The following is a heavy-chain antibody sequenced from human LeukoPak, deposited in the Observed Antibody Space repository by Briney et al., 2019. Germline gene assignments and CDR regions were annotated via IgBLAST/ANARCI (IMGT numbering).Heavy chain of an antibody. D-gene: IGHD1-1*01. CDR2: IRYDGTIK. J-gene: IGHJ4*02. V-gene: IGHV3-30*02. Sequence: PGGSLRLSCAASGFTFTDYGIHWVRQAPGKGLEWVAFIRYDGTIKYYADSVKGRFTISRDNSRNTLYLQMNSLRTEDTAVYYCAKEGTASEPSDLDYWGQGTLVTVSS. CDR1: GFTFTDYG. CDR3: AKEGTASEPSDLDY.